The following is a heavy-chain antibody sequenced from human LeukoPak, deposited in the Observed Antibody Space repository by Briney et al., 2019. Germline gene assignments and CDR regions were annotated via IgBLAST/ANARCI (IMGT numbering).Heavy chain of an antibody. J-gene: IGHJ4*02. V-gene: IGHV1-18*01. Sequence: ASVKVSCKASGYTFTTYGISWVRQAPGQGLEWMGWISAYNGNTNYAQKLQGRVTMTTDTSTSTAYMELRSLKSDDTAVYYYARDTPQGGAAPYYFDYWGQGTLVTVSS. CDR3: ARDTPQGGAAPYYFDY. CDR1: GYTFTTYG. D-gene: IGHD6-13*01. CDR2: ISAYNGNT.